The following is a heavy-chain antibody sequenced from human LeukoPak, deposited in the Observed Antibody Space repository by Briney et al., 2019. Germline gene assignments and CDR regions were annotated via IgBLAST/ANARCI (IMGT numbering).Heavy chain of an antibody. V-gene: IGHV3-66*01. Sequence: PGGSLRLSCAASGFTVSSNYMSWVRQAPGKGLEWVSVIYSGGSTYYADSVKGRFTISRDNSKNTLYLQMNSLRAEDTAVYYCAYKSWSHAFDIWGQGTMVTVSS. D-gene: IGHD6-13*01. CDR2: IYSGGST. J-gene: IGHJ3*02. CDR1: GFTVSSNY. CDR3: AYKSWSHAFDI.